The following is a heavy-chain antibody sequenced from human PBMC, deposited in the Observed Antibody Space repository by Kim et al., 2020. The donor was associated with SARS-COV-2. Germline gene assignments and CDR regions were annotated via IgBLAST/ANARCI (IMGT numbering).Heavy chain of an antibody. J-gene: IGHJ4*02. V-gene: IGHV5-10-1*01. Sequence: NYSPAFQGHVTLSADKSISTAYLQWSSLKASDTAMYYCARYHGAPYYFDYWGQGTLVTVSS. CDR3: ARYHGAPYYFDY.